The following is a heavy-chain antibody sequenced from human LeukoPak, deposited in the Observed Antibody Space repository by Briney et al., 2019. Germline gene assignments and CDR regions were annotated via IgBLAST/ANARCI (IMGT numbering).Heavy chain of an antibody. J-gene: IGHJ5*02. Sequence: ASVKVSCKASGYTFTGYYMHWVRQAPGQGLEWMGWINPNSGGTNYAQKFQGRVTMTRDTSISTAYTELSRLRSDDTAVYYCARGGDCSGGSCYRNWFDPWGQGTLVTVSS. CDR2: INPNSGGT. CDR1: GYTFTGYY. CDR3: ARGGDCSGGSCYRNWFDP. D-gene: IGHD2-15*01. V-gene: IGHV1-2*02.